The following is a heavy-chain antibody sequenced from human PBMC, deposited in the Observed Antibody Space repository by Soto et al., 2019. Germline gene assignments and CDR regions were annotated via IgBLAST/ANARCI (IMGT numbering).Heavy chain of an antibody. J-gene: IGHJ2*01. Sequence: EVQLVESGGGLVQPGRSLRLSCTASGFTFGVYAMSWFRQAPGKGLEWVGFIRSKAYGGTTEYAASVKGRFTISRDDSKSIAYLQMNSLKTEDTAVYYCTRVDSSSSTLSRYWYFDLWGRGTLVTVSS. CDR2: IRSKAYGGTT. D-gene: IGHD6-6*01. CDR3: TRVDSSSSTLSRYWYFDL. CDR1: GFTFGVYA. V-gene: IGHV3-49*03.